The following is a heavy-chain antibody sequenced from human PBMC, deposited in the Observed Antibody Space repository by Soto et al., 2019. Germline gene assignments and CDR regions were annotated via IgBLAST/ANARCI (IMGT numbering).Heavy chain of an antibody. V-gene: IGHV3-23*01. CDR1: EFTFGSYA. CDR3: AAAIYDILTDPRYYYGMDV. J-gene: IGHJ6*02. D-gene: IGHD3-9*01. CDR2: ISGSGGST. Sequence: GGSLRLSCAASEFTFGSYAMSWFGQAPGKGLEWVSAISGSGGSTYYADSVKGRFTISRDNSKNTLYLQMNSLRAEDAAVYYCAAAIYDILTDPRYYYGMDVWGQGTTVTVSS.